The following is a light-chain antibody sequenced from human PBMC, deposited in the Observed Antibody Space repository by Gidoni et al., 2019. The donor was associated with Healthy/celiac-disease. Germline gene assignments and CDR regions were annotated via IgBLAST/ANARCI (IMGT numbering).Light chain of an antibody. CDR3: QQRSNWPPLT. V-gene: IGKV3-11*01. CDR2: EAS. Sequence: EIVLTQPPATLPLSPGERATLSCSASQSVSSYLAWYQQKPGQAPRLLINEASNRATGIPPRFSGSGSGTDFTLTISSLEPEDFAVYYCQQRSNWPPLTFXGXTKVEIK. CDR1: QSVSSY. J-gene: IGKJ4*01.